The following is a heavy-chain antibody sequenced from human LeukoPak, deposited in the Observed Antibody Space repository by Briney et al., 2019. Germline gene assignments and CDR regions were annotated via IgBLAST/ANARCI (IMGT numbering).Heavy chain of an antibody. Sequence: AQSLTLSCPPATFTFSSISMTCDSPADGNVLEWDSAILNSSTSTDDADSVKGRYTIARDNSKNTLFLEMNSLRAEDTAVYYCAKSSGGFVLSATYYFDYWGQGTLVTVSS. CDR3: AKSSGGFVLSATYYFDY. CDR2: ILNSSTST. V-gene: IGHV3-23*01. J-gene: IGHJ4*02. CDR1: TFTFSSIS. D-gene: IGHD1-26*01.